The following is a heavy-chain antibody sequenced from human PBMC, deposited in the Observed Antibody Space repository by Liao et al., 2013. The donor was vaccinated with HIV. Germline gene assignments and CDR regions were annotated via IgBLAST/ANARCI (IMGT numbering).Heavy chain of an antibody. Sequence: QVQLQESGPGLVKPSETLSLTCTVSGASISSYYWSWIRQPAGKGLEWIGRIYTSGSTNYNPSLKSRVTMSVDTSKNQFSLKLSSVTAADTAVYYCARDYCSSTTCYVNWFDPWGQGNPGHRLL. CDR1: GASISSYY. V-gene: IGHV4-4*07. CDR2: IYTSGST. J-gene: IGHJ5*02. CDR3: ARDYCSSTTCYVNWFDP. D-gene: IGHD2-2*01.